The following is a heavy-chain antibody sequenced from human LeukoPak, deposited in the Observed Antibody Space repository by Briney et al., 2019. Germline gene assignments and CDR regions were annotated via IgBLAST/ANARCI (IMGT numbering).Heavy chain of an antibody. CDR1: GFTFSKFA. J-gene: IGHJ3*02. CDR3: ASSVATINAFDI. D-gene: IGHD5-12*01. V-gene: IGHV3-30*04. Sequence: GGSLRLSCAAAGFTFSKFAMHWVRQAPGKGLEWVAVVSYDGSYKYYADSVKGRFTISRDNAKNTLYLQMNSLRAEDTAVYYCASSVATINAFDIWGQGTMVTVSS. CDR2: VSYDGSYK.